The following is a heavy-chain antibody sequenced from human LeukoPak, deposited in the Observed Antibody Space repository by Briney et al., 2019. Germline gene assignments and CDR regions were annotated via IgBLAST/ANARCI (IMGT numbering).Heavy chain of an antibody. CDR3: ARESWYWDY. CDR2: IYYSGST. V-gene: IGHV4-31*03. D-gene: IGHD2-8*02. Sequence: SETLSLTCTVSGGSISSVGYHWSWIRQRPGKGLEWIGHIYYSGSTYYSPSLKSRLTISLDTSKNHFSLKLNSVTAADTAVYYCARESWYWDYWGQGTLVTVSS. J-gene: IGHJ4*02. CDR1: GGSISSVGYH.